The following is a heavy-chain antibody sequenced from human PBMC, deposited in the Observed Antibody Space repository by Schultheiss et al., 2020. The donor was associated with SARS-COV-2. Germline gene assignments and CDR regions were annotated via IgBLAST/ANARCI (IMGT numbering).Heavy chain of an antibody. Sequence: SETLSLTCTVSGGSISSYYWSWIRQPPGKGLEWIGYIYYSGSTNYNPSLKSRVTISVDTSKNQFSLNLKSVTAADTAVYYCARQRLEVAAVDYWGQGTLVTVSS. J-gene: IGHJ4*02. CDR2: IYYSGST. V-gene: IGHV4-59*08. CDR1: GGSISSYY. D-gene: IGHD6-19*01. CDR3: ARQRLEVAAVDY.